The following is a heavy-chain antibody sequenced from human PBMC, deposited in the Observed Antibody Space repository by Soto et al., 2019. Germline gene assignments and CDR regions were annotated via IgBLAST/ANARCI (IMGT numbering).Heavy chain of an antibody. Sequence: PGGSLRLSCAASGFTFSSYEVNWVRQAPGKGLEWVSYISSSGSTIYYADSVKGRFTISRDNAKNSLYLQMNSLRAEDTAVYYCARVRGATTSFDYWGQGTLVTVSS. CDR1: GFTFSSYE. CDR3: ARVRGATTSFDY. J-gene: IGHJ4*02. D-gene: IGHD1-26*01. CDR2: ISSSGSTI. V-gene: IGHV3-48*03.